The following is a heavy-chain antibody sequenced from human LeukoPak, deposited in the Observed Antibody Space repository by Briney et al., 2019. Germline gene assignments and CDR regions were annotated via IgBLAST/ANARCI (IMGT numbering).Heavy chain of an antibody. CDR2: IIPIFGTA. CDR1: GYTFTSYG. V-gene: IGHV1-69*05. Sequence: SVKVSCKASGYTFTSYGISWVRQAPGQGLEWMGRIIPIFGTANYAQKFQGRVTITTDESTSTAYMELSSLRSEDTAVYYCARERTTVGDPDYFDYWGQGTLVTVSS. CDR3: ARERTTVGDPDYFDY. D-gene: IGHD4-23*01. J-gene: IGHJ4*02.